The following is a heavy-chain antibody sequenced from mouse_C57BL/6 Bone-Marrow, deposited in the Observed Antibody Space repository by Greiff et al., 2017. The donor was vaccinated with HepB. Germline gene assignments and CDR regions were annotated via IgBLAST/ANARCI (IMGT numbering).Heavy chain of an antibody. D-gene: IGHD1-1*01. CDR2: IDPETGGT. CDR3: TRRTQSYYYGSSYGTGGWYFDV. CDR1: GYTFTDYE. J-gene: IGHJ1*03. Sequence: VQLQQSGAELVRPGASVTLSCKASGYTFTDYEMHWVKQTPVHGLEWIGAIDPETGGTAYNQKFKGKAILTADKSSSTAYMELRSMTSEDSAVYYCTRRTQSYYYGSSYGTGGWYFDVWGTGTTVTVSS. V-gene: IGHV1-15*01.